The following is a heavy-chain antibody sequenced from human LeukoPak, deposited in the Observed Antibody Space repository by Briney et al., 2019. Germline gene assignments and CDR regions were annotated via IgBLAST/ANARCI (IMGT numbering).Heavy chain of an antibody. D-gene: IGHD2-15*01. CDR3: STPGAAGFDY. Sequence: GESLKISCMGSGYSFSSHWIGWVRQMPGKGLEWMGIAYPGDSDTRYSPSFQGQVTISADRSINTAYLQWSSLKASDTAMYYCSTPGAAGFDYWGQGTLVTVSS. V-gene: IGHV5-51*01. CDR1: GYSFSSHW. J-gene: IGHJ4*02. CDR2: AYPGDSDT.